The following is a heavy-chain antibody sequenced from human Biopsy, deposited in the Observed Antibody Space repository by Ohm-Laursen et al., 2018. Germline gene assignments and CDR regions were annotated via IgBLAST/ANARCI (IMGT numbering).Heavy chain of an antibody. CDR2: ISGQRNKT. CDR1: GYTFRSYG. V-gene: IGHV1-18*01. D-gene: IGHD5/OR15-5a*01. J-gene: IGHJ3*02. CDR3: ARHSPPGLEVSWNDVFDI. Sequence: EAPVKVSCKTSGYTFRSYGISWVRQAPGQGLEWLGWISGQRNKTRYGQKVQGRVMMTKDTSTTTAHLELRSLRSDDTAVYYCARHSPPGLEVSWNDVFDIWGQGTVVTVS.